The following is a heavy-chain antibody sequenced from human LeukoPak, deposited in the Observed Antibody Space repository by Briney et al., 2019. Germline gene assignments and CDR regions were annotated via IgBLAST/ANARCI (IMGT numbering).Heavy chain of an antibody. Sequence: GGSLRLSCASSGFTFSNYGMHWVRQAPGKGLEWVAFIRYDGSNKYYADSVKGRFTISRDNSKNTLYLQMNSLRAEDTAVYYCARDPLSSSSFDLWGRGTLVTVSS. J-gene: IGHJ4*02. CDR1: GFTFSNYG. CDR2: IRYDGSNK. V-gene: IGHV3-30*02. D-gene: IGHD6-13*01. CDR3: ARDPLSSSSFDL.